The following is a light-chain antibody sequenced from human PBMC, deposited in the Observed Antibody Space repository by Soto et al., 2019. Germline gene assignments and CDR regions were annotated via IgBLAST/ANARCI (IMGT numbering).Light chain of an antibody. CDR2: DAS. CDR3: HQRSDWPLPT. J-gene: IGKJ4*01. Sequence: EIVLTQSPATLSLSPGERATLSCRASQSVSSSLAWYQQKPGQAPRLLIYDASNRATGIPARFSGSGSGTDFTLTISSLEPEGFAVYYCHQRSDWPLPTFGGGTKVEIK. V-gene: IGKV3-11*01. CDR1: QSVSSS.